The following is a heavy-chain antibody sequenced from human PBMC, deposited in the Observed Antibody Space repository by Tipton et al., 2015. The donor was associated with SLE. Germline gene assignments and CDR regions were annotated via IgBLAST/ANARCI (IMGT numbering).Heavy chain of an antibody. CDR2: INHSGST. CDR1: GGSFSGYS. Sequence: TLSLTCAVYGGSFSGYSWSWIRQPPGKGLEWIGEINHSGSTNYNPSLKSRVTISVDTSKNQFSLQLSSVTAADTAVYYCAYWGLWRDDWGQGTLVTVSS. V-gene: IGHV4-34*01. J-gene: IGHJ4*02. CDR3: AYWGLWRDD. D-gene: IGHD7-27*01.